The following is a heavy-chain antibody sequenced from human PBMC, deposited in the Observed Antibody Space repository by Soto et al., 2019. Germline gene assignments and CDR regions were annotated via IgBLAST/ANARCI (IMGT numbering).Heavy chain of an antibody. CDR1: GGSISSSSYY. D-gene: IGHD3-10*01. Sequence: SETLSLTCTVSGGSISSSSYYWGWIRQPPGKGLEWIGSIYYSGSTYYNPSLKGRVTISVDTSKNQFSLKLSSVTAADTAVDYCGGFGELYKYYFDYWGQGTLVTVSS. CDR3: GGFGELYKYYFDY. V-gene: IGHV4-39*01. J-gene: IGHJ4*02. CDR2: IYYSGST.